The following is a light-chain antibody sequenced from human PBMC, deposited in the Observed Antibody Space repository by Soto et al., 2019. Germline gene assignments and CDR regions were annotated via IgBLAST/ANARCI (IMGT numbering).Light chain of an antibody. CDR2: DAS. V-gene: IGKV1-5*02. CDR1: QTISSL. CDR3: QQYDNYKPLT. Sequence: IQMTQSPSTLSASVGDRVTIICRASQTISSLLAWYQQKPGKAPKLLIFDASSLESGTPSRFSGRRSGTQFTLTINGLQPDDYATYYCQQYDNYKPLTFGGGTKVDIK. J-gene: IGKJ4*01.